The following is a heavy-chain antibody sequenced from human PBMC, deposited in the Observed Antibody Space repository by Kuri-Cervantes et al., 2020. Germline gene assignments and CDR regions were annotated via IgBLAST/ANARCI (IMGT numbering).Heavy chain of an antibody. Sequence: LSLTCAASGFTFDDYAMHWVRQAPGKGLEWVSGISWNSGSIGYADSVKGRFTISRDNAKNSLYLQMNSLRAEDTAVYYCARVGYYYGSGDRGVDYWGQGTLVTVSS. CDR1: GFTFDDYA. D-gene: IGHD3-10*01. CDR2: ISWNSGSI. J-gene: IGHJ4*02. V-gene: IGHV3-9*01. CDR3: ARVGYYYGSGDRGVDY.